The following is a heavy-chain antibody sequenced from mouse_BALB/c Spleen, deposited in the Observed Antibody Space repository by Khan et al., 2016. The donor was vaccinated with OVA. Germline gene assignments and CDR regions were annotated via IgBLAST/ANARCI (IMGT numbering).Heavy chain of an antibody. D-gene: IGHD2-10*01. CDR2: INTYTGEP. CDR1: GHTFTKYG. J-gene: IGHJ4*01. Sequence: QIQLVQSGPELKKPGETVKISCKASGHTFTKYGMNWVKQAQGKGLKWMGWINTYTGEPTYADDFNGRFAFSLETSASTAYLQINNLTTEDTATYFYARPPYFSYVMDNWGQGTTVTVSS. V-gene: IGHV9-3-1*01. CDR3: ARPPYFSYVMDN.